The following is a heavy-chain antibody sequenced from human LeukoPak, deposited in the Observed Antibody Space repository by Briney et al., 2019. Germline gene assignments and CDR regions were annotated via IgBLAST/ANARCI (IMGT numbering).Heavy chain of an antibody. J-gene: IGHJ5*02. Sequence: GSVKASCKASGYTFTSYGISWVRQAPGQGLEWMGWISAYNGNTNYAQKLQGRVTMTTDTSTSTAYMELRSLRSDDTAVYYCAREGMKQQLVRYHNWFDPWGQGTLVTVSS. D-gene: IGHD6-13*01. CDR1: GYTFTSYG. CDR2: ISAYNGNT. V-gene: IGHV1-18*01. CDR3: AREGMKQQLVRYHNWFDP.